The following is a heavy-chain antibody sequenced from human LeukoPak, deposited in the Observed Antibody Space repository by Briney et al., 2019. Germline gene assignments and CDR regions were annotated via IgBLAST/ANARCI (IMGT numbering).Heavy chain of an antibody. D-gene: IGHD4-11*01. V-gene: IGHV4-34*01. CDR3: AXRTTVXIPFGX. CDR1: GGSFSGYY. Sequence: SETLSLTCAVYGGSFSGYYWSWIRQPPGKGLEWSGEINHSGSTNYNPSLKSRVTISVDKSKNQFSLKLSSVTAADTAVYYCAXRTTVXIPFGXWGQGTLVTVSS. J-gene: IGHJ4*02. CDR2: INHSGST.